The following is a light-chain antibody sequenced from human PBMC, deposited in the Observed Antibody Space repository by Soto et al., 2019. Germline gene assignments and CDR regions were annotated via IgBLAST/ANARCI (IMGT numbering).Light chain of an antibody. J-gene: IGKJ1*01. CDR1: QGISSY. CDR3: QQYYSYST. V-gene: IGKV1-8*01. CDR2: AAS. Sequence: AIRMTQSPSSLSASTGDRVTITCRASQGISSYLAWYQQKPGKAPKLLIYAASTLQSGVPSRFSGSGSGTDFSLSFSCLQSEDFATYYCQQYYSYSTFGQGTKVDIK.